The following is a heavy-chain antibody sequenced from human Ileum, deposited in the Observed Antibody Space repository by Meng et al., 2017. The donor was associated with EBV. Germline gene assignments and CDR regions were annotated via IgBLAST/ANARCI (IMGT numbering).Heavy chain of an antibody. CDR3: ARKFSVVGSTDGWFDP. D-gene: IGHD2-8*01. Sequence: RLRGPAPESVPSSGPLSLPLALSGVSVIRYYWGSWARQPPGKGLEWIGEIYYNTNTNYNPSLKGRVTMSVDTSQNQFSLTLSSVTAADTAVYFCARKFSVVGSTDGWFDPWGQGTLVTVSS. CDR1: GVSVIRYYW. V-gene: IGHV4-4*02. CDR2: IYYNTNT. J-gene: IGHJ5*02.